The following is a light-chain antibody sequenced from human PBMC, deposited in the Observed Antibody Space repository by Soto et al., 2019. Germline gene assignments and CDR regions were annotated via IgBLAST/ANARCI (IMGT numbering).Light chain of an antibody. Sequence: EIVLTQSPATLSLSPGERATLSCRASQSVSSYLAWYQQKPGQAPRLLIYDASNRATGIPARFSGSGSGTDFTLHISSLEPEDFAVYCCQQRSNWPPLTFGGGTKVDIK. CDR3: QQRSNWPPLT. CDR2: DAS. V-gene: IGKV3-11*01. CDR1: QSVSSY. J-gene: IGKJ4*01.